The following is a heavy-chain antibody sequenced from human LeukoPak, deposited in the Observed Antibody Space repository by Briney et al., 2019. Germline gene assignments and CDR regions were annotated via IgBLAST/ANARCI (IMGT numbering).Heavy chain of an antibody. CDR3: ARDWGSSGWYNWFDP. V-gene: IGHV3-30*03. D-gene: IGHD3-16*01. J-gene: IGHJ5*02. CDR1: GFSIGNHG. CDR2: ISYDGGAE. Sequence: PGTSLRLSCAVSGFSIGNHGMHWVRQAPDKGLEWVAMISYDGGAEYYGDSVKGRLTISRDNSENTLYLQMNGLRVEDTAVYYCARDWGSSGWYNWFDPWGQGTLVTVSS.